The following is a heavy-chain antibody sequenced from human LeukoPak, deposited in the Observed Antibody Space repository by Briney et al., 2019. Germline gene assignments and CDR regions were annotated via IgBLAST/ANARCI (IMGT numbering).Heavy chain of an antibody. D-gene: IGHD3-22*01. Sequence: SVXVSXKAXGYTFXSYYMHWVRQAPGQGLEWMGIINPSGGSTSHAQKFQGRVTMTRDTSTSTVYMELSSLRSEDTAVYYCARTSYYYDSSGYYYFDYWGQGTLVTVSS. J-gene: IGHJ4*02. CDR2: INPSGGST. V-gene: IGHV1-46*01. CDR3: ARTSYYYDSSGYYYFDY. CDR1: GYTFXSYY.